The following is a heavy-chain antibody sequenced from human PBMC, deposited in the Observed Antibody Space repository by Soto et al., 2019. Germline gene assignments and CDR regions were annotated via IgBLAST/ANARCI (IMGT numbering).Heavy chain of an antibody. CDR1: GGSVSSGSYY. D-gene: IGHD3-22*01. Sequence: QVQLQESGPGLVKPSETLSLTCTVSGGSVSSGSYYWSWIRQPPGKGLEWIGYIYYSGRTNYNPLLKSSVTIAVYTYQSQLTLNLAAVAAADTAVYSCARCVTKRVGEHNGMDPWGQGTPVTVSS. CDR3: ARCVTKRVGEHNGMDP. J-gene: IGHJ5*02. CDR2: IYYSGRT. V-gene: IGHV4-61*01.